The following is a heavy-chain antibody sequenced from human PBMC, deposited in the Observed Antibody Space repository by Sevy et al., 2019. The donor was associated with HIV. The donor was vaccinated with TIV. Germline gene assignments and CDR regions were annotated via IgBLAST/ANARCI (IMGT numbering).Heavy chain of an antibody. D-gene: IGHD4-17*01. CDR2: ISWNSGSV. J-gene: IGHJ4*03. CDR3: AKDDADSLYYFDN. Sequence: GGSLRLSCAASGFKFEDYAMHWVRQFPGKGLEWVSGISWNSGSVGYADSVKDRFTISRDNAKNSLYLQINSLRTDDTALYYCAKDDADSLYYFDNWGHGTLVTVSS. CDR1: GFKFEDYA. V-gene: IGHV3-9*01.